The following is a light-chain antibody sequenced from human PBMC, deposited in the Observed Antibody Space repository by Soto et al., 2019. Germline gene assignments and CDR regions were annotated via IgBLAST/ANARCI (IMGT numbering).Light chain of an antibody. CDR2: DAS. Sequence: EIVLTQSPATLSLSPGERATLSCRASQSVSSYLAWYQQKPGQAPRLLIYDASNGATSIPARFSGSGSGTDFTLTISSLEPEDFAVYYCQQRSNWPPITFGQGTRLEIK. CDR1: QSVSSY. V-gene: IGKV3-11*01. CDR3: QQRSNWPPIT. J-gene: IGKJ5*01.